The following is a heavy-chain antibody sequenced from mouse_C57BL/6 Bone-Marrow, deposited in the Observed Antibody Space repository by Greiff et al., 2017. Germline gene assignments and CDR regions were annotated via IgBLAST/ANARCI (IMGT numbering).Heavy chain of an antibody. J-gene: IGHJ4*01. Sequence: QVQLQQPGAELVKPGASVKLSCKASGYTFPSYWMHWVKQRPGQGLEWIGMIHPNSGSTNYNEKFKSKATLTVDKSSSTAYMQLSSLTSEDSAVYYCARGYSNYFYAMDYWGQGTSVTVSS. CDR3: ARGYSNYFYAMDY. D-gene: IGHD2-5*01. CDR1: GYTFPSYW. V-gene: IGHV1-64*01. CDR2: IHPNSGST.